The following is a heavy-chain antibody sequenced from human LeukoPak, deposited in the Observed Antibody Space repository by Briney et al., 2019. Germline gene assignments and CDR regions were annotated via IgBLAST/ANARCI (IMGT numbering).Heavy chain of an antibody. D-gene: IGHD2-2*01. V-gene: IGHV4-61*02. Sequence: SETLSLTCTVSGGSISSGSYYWSWIRQPAGKGLEWIGRIYTSGSTNYNPSLKSRVTMSVDTSKNQFSLKLSSVTAADTAVYYCARGEYQLLVYYMDVWGKGTTVTVSS. CDR2: IYTSGST. CDR3: ARGEYQLLVYYMDV. CDR1: GGSISSGSYY. J-gene: IGHJ6*03.